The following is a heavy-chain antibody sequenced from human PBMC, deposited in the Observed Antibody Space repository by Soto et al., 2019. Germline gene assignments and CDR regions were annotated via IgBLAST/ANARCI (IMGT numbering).Heavy chain of an antibody. V-gene: IGHV3-66*01. CDR3: LSYDVYCSGGSCYGVPMDF. CDR1: GFTVSSHY. Sequence: EVQLVESGGDLVQPGGSLRLSCAASGFTVSSHYMNWVRQAPGKGLEWVSLIQSGGSTFYADSVKGRFTISRDNTKNTPFIQMNSLRVEDTAMYYCLSYDVYCSGGSCYGVPMDFWGRATTVTVSS. CDR2: IQSGGST. D-gene: IGHD2-15*01. J-gene: IGHJ6*03.